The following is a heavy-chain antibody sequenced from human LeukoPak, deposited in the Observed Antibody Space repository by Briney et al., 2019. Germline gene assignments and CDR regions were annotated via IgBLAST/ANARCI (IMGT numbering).Heavy chain of an antibody. D-gene: IGHD3-10*01. J-gene: IGHJ3*02. CDR3: AREGLPGGAFDI. V-gene: IGHV4-39*07. Sequence: SETLSLTCTVSGGSISSSSYYWGWIRQPPGKGLEWIGSIYYSGSTYYNPSLKSRVTISVDTSKNQFSLKLSSVTAADTAVYYCAREGLPGGAFDIWGQGTMVTVSS. CDR2: IYYSGST. CDR1: GGSISSSSYY.